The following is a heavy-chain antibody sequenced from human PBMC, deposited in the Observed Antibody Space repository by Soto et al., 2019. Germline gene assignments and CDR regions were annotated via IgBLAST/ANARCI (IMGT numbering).Heavy chain of an antibody. CDR2: INQSGSET. Sequence: GGSLRLSCEASGFTFTTYWMNWVRQAPGKGLERVAAINQSGSETYYVDSVRGRFTISRDNANNSLFLQMNSLRAEDTAVYYCARGEYASGWRFKFWGQGTPVTVSS. CDR3: ARGEYASGWRFKF. V-gene: IGHV3-7*01. CDR1: GFTFTTYW. D-gene: IGHD6-19*01. J-gene: IGHJ4*02.